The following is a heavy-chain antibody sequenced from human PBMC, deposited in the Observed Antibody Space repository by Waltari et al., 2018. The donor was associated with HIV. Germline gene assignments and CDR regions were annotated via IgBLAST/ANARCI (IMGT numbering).Heavy chain of an antibody. V-gene: IGHV1-2*07. D-gene: IGHD2-21*02. CDR2: INPNRGGT. J-gene: IGHJ5*02. CDR1: GYTFTGYY. Sequence: QVQLVQSGAEVKKPGASVKVSCKASGYTFTGYYMHWVRQAPGQGLEWMGWINPNRGGTNYAHKVEGRFTMTRDTSISTAYMELSRRRSDDTAVYYCARGGGGDHAKKLGWFDPWGQGTLVTVSS. CDR3: ARGGGGDHAKKLGWFDP.